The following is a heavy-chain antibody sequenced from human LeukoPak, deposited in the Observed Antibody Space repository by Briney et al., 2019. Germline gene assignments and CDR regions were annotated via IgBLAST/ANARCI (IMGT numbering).Heavy chain of an antibody. Sequence: SGPTLVNPTQTLTLTCTFSGFSLGTSGVGVGWIRQPPGKALEWLALIYWDDDKRYSPSLKSRLTITKDTSKNQVVLTMTNMDPVDTATYYCAHIPPRALIAGIAAAVYYFDYWGQGTLVTVSS. D-gene: IGHD6-13*01. CDR2: IYWDDDK. V-gene: IGHV2-5*02. CDR3: AHIPPRALIAGIAAAVYYFDY. J-gene: IGHJ4*02. CDR1: GFSLGTSGVG.